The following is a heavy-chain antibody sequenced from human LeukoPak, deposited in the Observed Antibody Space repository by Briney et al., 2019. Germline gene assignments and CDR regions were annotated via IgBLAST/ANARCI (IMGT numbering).Heavy chain of an antibody. Sequence: PSETLSLTCTVSGGSISSGDYYWSWIRQPPGKGLEWIGYIYYSGSTYYNPSLKSRVTISVDTSKNQFSLKLSSVTAADTAVYYCARVGDSSGCLELAFDIWGQGTMVTVSS. J-gene: IGHJ3*02. CDR3: ARVGDSSGCLELAFDI. CDR2: IYYSGST. V-gene: IGHV4-30-4*08. D-gene: IGHD3-22*01. CDR1: GGSISSGDYY.